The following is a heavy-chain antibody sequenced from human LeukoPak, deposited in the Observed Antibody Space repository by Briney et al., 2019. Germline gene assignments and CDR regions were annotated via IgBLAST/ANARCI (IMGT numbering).Heavy chain of an antibody. D-gene: IGHD6-13*01. CDR1: GYTFTSYD. Sequence: VASVKVSCKASGYTFTSYDINWVRQATGQGLEWMGWMNPNSGNTGYAQKFQGRVTITRNTSISTAYMELSSLRSEDTAVYYCARTGDLSSSWYGSPTNWFDPWGQGTLVTVSS. J-gene: IGHJ5*02. CDR2: MNPNSGNT. V-gene: IGHV1-8*03. CDR3: ARTGDLSSSWYGSPTNWFDP.